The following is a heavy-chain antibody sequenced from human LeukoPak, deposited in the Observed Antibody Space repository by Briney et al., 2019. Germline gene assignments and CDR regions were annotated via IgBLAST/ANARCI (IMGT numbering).Heavy chain of an antibody. Sequence: GGSLRLSCAASGFTFSSYWMSWVRQAPGKGLEWVGRIKREPDGGTTDYAAPAKGRFTISRDDSKNTLYLHMNSLKTEDTAVYYCTTDPHYYDSSGYFFPPLSWGQGTLVTVSS. CDR3: TTDPHYYDSSGYFFPPLS. J-gene: IGHJ4*02. D-gene: IGHD3-22*01. V-gene: IGHV3-15*01. CDR1: GFTFSSYW. CDR2: IKREPDGGTT.